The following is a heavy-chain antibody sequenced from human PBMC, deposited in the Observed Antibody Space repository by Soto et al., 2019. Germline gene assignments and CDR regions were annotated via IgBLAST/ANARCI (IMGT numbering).Heavy chain of an antibody. Sequence: VQLVQSGTEVKKPGASVKVSCKASGYTFTSYGISWVRQAPGQGLEWLGWISTYSGNTKYAQKLQDRVTVTTDAFTNTAYMELRRLTSDDTAVYYCARDNGQWLVAEWGQGTLVTVAS. CDR3: ARDNGQWLVAE. J-gene: IGHJ4*02. CDR2: ISTYSGNT. V-gene: IGHV1-18*04. CDR1: GYTFTSYG. D-gene: IGHD6-19*01.